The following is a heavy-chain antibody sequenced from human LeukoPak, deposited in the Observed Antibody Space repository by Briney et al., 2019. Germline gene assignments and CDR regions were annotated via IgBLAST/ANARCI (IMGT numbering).Heavy chain of an antibody. CDR2: VHYTGKT. Sequence: SETLSLTCTVSGDSISSSYWSWIRQPPGKRLEWVGYVHYTGKTNYNPSLNNRATISVDMSKNQFSLTLTSVTVADTAMYYCARGSYDRSDSSNPFHSWGQGTLVTVSA. CDR1: GDSISSSY. CDR3: ARGSYDRSDSSNPFHS. D-gene: IGHD3-22*01. J-gene: IGHJ4*02. V-gene: IGHV4-59*01.